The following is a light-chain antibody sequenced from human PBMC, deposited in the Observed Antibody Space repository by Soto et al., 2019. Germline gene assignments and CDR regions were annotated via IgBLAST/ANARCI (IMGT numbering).Light chain of an antibody. V-gene: IGKV3-11*01. J-gene: IGKJ4*01. Sequence: EIVLTQSPATLSLSPGERATLSCRASQSVSSYLAWYQQKPGQAPRLLIYDASNRATGIPARFSGSGSGTDFTLTISSLEPEDFAIYYCQHRSNWPPVNFGGGTKVAIK. CDR2: DAS. CDR3: QHRSNWPPVN. CDR1: QSVSSY.